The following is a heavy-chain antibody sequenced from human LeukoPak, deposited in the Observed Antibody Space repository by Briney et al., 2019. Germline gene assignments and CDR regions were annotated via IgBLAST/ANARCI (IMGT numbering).Heavy chain of an antibody. CDR2: IYYSGST. CDR3: ARDNVVGGVDY. V-gene: IGHV4-39*07. CDR1: GGSISSSSYY. Sequence: PSETLSLTCTVSGGSISSSSYYWGWIRQPPGKGLEWIGSIYYSGSTYYNPSLKSRVTISVDTSKNQFSLKLSSVTAADTAVYYCARDNVVGGVDYWGQGTLVTVSS. J-gene: IGHJ4*02. D-gene: IGHD3-16*01.